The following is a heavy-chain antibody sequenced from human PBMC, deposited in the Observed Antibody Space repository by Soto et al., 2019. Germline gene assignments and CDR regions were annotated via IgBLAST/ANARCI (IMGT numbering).Heavy chain of an antibody. D-gene: IGHD1-26*01. CDR3: AKAIVAATSGTDC. CDR1: GFTFSSYA. CDR2: ISGSGGST. J-gene: IGHJ4*02. Sequence: AGGSLRLSCAASGFTFSSYAMSWVRQAPGKGLEWVSGISGSGGSTYYADSVKGRFTISRDNSKNTLYLQMDSLRAEDTAVYYCAKAIVAATSGTDCWGQGTLVTVSS. V-gene: IGHV3-23*01.